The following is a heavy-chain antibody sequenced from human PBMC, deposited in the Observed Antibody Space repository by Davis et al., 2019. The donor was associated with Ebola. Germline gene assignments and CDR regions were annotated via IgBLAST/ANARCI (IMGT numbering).Heavy chain of an antibody. CDR2: INHSGST. J-gene: IGHJ5*02. Sequence: GSLRLSCAVYGGSFSGYYWSWIRQPPGKGLEWIGEINHSGSTNYNPSLKSRVTISVDTSKNQFSLKLSSVTAADTAVYYCARDRGFNWFDPWGQGTLVTVSS. CDR1: GGSFSGYY. V-gene: IGHV4-34*01. CDR3: ARDRGFNWFDP. D-gene: IGHD3-16*01.